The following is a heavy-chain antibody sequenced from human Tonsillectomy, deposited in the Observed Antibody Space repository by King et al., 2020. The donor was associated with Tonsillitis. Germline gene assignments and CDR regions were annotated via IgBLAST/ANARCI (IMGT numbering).Heavy chain of an antibody. Sequence: VQLVESGGGLVQPGGSLRLSCAVSGLSFSNYWMNWVRQAPGKGLEWVANIKTDGSQKYYVDSVKGRFTISRDDAKYSVYLQMNNLRAEDTAVYYCMTGGGYWGQGTLVTVSS. CDR1: GLSFSNYW. D-gene: IGHD2-8*02. J-gene: IGHJ4*02. CDR2: IKTDGSQK. V-gene: IGHV3-7*01. CDR3: MTGGGY.